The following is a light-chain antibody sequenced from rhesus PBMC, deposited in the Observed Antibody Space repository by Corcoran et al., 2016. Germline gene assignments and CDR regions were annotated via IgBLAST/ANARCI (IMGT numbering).Light chain of an antibody. CDR3: QQGCNTPLT. Sequence: DIQMTQSPSSLSASVGDKVTITCRASQGVSSWLAWYQQKPGKAPKLLIYAASSLHRGVPSRFSGSGSGTDYTLTINSLQPEDFATYYYQQGCNTPLTFGGGTKVEIK. CDR1: QGVSSW. J-gene: IGKJ4*01. CDR2: AAS. V-gene: IGKV1-18*01.